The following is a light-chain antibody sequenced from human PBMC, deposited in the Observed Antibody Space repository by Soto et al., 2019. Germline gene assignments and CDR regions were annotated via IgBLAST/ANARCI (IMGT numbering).Light chain of an antibody. CDR3: SSYTRTTIVV. J-gene: IGLJ2*01. CDR2: EVS. Sequence: QSVLTQPASVSGSPGQSITISCTGSSSDVGGYNYVSWYQQHPGKAPKLMIYEVSNRPSGVSNRFSGSKSGNTASLTISGLQAEDEADYYCSSYTRTTIVVFGGGTKLTVL. CDR1: SSDVGGYNY. V-gene: IGLV2-14*01.